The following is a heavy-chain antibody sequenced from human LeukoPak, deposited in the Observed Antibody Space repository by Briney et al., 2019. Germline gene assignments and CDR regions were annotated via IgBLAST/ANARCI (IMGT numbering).Heavy chain of an antibody. CDR1: GDSISGTYW. V-gene: IGHV4-4*02. CDR2: IYHSGNT. CDR3: VRSNWGVDRAVDS. J-gene: IGHJ4*02. Sequence: PSETLSLTCAVSGDSISGTYWWAWVRQSPEKGLEWIGEIYHSGNTNYNPSLKSRVTLSLDKSESHFSLKLDSLTAADTAIYYCVRSNWGVDRAVDSWGQGTLVAVSS. D-gene: IGHD7-27*01.